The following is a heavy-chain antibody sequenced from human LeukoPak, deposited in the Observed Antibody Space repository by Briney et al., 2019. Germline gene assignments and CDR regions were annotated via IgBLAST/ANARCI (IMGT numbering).Heavy chain of an antibody. CDR2: ISAYNGNT. CDR3: ARGEDSSGTWWYYYYYGMDV. J-gene: IGHJ6*02. Sequence: ASVKVSCKASGYTFTSYGISWVRQAPGQGLEWMGWISAYNGNTNYAQKLQGRVTMTTDTSTSTAYMGLRSLRSDDTAVYYCARGEDSSGTWWYYYYYGMDVWGQGTTVTVSS. CDR1: GYTFTSYG. V-gene: IGHV1-18*01. D-gene: IGHD6-19*01.